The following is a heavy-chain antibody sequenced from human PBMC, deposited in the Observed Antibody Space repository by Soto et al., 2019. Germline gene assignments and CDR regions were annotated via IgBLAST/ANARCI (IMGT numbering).Heavy chain of an antibody. V-gene: IGHV3-33*01. CDR1: GFTFSSYG. CDR3: ARDQSGSSSWYVDVVNWFDP. J-gene: IGHJ5*02. CDR2: IWYDGSNK. Sequence: QVQLVESGGGVVQPGRSLRLSCAASGFTFSSYGMHWVRQAPGKGLEWVAVIWYDGSNKYYADSVKGRFTISRDNSKNTLYLQMNSLRAEDTAVYYCARDQSGSSSWYVDVVNWFDPWGQGTLVTVSS. D-gene: IGHD6-13*01.